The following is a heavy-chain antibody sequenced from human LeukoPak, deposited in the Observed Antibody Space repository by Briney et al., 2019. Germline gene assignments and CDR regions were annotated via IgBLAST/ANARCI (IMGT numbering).Heavy chain of an antibody. CDR2: ISAYNGNT. J-gene: IGHJ4*02. CDR3: ANWAATIRNFNY. D-gene: IGHD5-12*01. Sequence: ASVKVSCKASGYTFTSYGISWVRQAPGQGLEWMGWISAYNGNTNYAQKLQGRVTMTTDTSITTAYMELTRLRSDDTAVYYCANWAATIRNFNYWGQGTLVTVSS. V-gene: IGHV1-18*01. CDR1: GYTFTSYG.